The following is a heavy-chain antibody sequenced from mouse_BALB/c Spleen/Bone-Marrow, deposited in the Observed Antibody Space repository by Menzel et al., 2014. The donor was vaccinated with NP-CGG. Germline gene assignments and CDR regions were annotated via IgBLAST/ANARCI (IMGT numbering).Heavy chain of an antibody. D-gene: IGHD4-1*01. CDR3: KRGGNWDGFDF. Sequence: DVKLKESRGGLVQPGGSRRLSCAASGFTFSSFGMHWVRQAPEKGLEWVAYISSGSSTIFYVDTVKGRFTISRDNPKNTLFLQMTRLRSEDTAMYYCKRGGNWDGFDFLGSGYAVPVYS. V-gene: IGHV5-17*02. CDR2: ISSGSSTI. J-gene: IGHJ1*01. CDR1: GFTFSSFG.